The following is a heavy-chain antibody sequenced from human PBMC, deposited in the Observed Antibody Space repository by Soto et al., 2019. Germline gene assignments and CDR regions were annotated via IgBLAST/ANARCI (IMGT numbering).Heavy chain of an antibody. CDR1: GVTRGSSY. J-gene: IGHJ5*02. CDR2: ISHSGLR. Sequence: SGTPSPPWIFPGVTRGSSYWARIRQSPGKGLEWIGYISHSGLRHYRASLQSRLTMSVETSKNQFSLNLTSVTAADTAIYYCATSNTTCPGCYSWGQGTLVTVSS. CDR3: ATSNTTCPGCYS. D-gene: IGHD2-2*01. V-gene: IGHV4-59*01.